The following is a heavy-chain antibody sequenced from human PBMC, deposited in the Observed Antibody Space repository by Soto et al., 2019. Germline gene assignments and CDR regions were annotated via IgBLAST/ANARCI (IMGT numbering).Heavy chain of an antibody. Sequence: GGSLRLSCAASGFTFSSYAMSWVRQAPGKGLEWVSAISGSGGSTYYADSVKGRFTISRENSKNTLYRQMNRLRAEDTAVYYCDKDPCSRLRIKIFGVVISLYMDVRGKGTTVTDTS. D-gene: IGHD3-3*01. CDR3: DKDPCSRLRIKIFGVVISLYMDV. CDR2: ISGSGGST. CDR1: GFTFSSYA. J-gene: IGHJ6*03. V-gene: IGHV3-23*01.